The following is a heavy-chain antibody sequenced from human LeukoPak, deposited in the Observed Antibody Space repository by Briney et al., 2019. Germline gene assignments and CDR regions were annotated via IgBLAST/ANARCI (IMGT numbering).Heavy chain of an antibody. CDR1: GGSISSSSYY. V-gene: IGHV4-39*02. CDR3: ARDGSTYYYDSSGYIGWFDP. CDR2: IYYSGST. D-gene: IGHD3-22*01. J-gene: IGHJ5*02. Sequence: SETLSLTCTVSGGSISSSSYYWGWIRQPPGKGLEWNGSIYYSGSTYYNPSLKSRVTISVDTSKYQFSLKLSSVTAADTAVYYCARDGSTYYYDSSGYIGWFDPWGQGTLVTVSS.